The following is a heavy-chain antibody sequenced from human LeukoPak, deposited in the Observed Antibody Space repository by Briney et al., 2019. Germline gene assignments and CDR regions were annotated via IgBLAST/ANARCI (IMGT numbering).Heavy chain of an antibody. J-gene: IGHJ4*02. CDR2: IYHSGST. D-gene: IGHD3-22*01. V-gene: IGHV4-30-2*01. Sequence: SETLSLTCAVSGGSISSGGYSWSWIRQPPGKGLEWIGYIYHSGSTYYNPSLKSRVTISVDRSKNQFSLKLSSVTAADTAVYYCARESYDSSGYYSYFDYWGQGTLVTVSS. CDR3: ARESYDSSGYYSYFDY. CDR1: GGSISSGGYS.